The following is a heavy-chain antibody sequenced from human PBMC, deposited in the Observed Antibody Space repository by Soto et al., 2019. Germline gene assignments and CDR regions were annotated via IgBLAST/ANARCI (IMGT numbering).Heavy chain of an antibody. D-gene: IGHD2-15*01. CDR3: ARRYCSGGSCYYYYGMDV. CDR1: GYSFTSYW. J-gene: IGHJ6*02. CDR2: IDPSDSYT. Sequence: PGESLKISCKGSGYSFTSYWISWVRQMPGKGLEWMGRIDPSDSYTNYSPSFQGHVTISADKSISTAYLQWSSLKASDTAVYYCARRYCSGGSCYYYYGMDVWGQGTTVTVSS. V-gene: IGHV5-10-1*01.